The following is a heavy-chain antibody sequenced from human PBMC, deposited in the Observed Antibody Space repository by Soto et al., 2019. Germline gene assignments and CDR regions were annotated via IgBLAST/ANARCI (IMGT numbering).Heavy chain of an antibody. Sequence: QVQLVESGGGVVQPGRSLRLSCAASGFTFSSYAMHWVRQAPGKGLEWVAVISYDGSNKYYADSVKGRFTISRDNSKNXLXRXXNSLRAEDTAVYYCARDLIPVPAATPYYYCYGMDVWGQGTTVTVSS. CDR2: ISYDGSNK. J-gene: IGHJ6*02. V-gene: IGHV3-30-3*01. CDR3: ARDLIPVPAATPYYYCYGMDV. D-gene: IGHD2-2*02. CDR1: GFTFSSYA.